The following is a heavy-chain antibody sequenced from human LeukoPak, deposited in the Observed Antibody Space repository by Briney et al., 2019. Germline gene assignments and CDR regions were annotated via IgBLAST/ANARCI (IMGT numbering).Heavy chain of an antibody. D-gene: IGHD5-18*01. V-gene: IGHV1-2*02. CDR3: ARNLDSPGSQLWLLNNWFDP. CDR2: INPHSGGT. Sequence: GASVKVSCKSSGYTFIDYYIHWVRQAPGQGLQWMGWINPHSGGTKYAQKFQGRVTMTRDTSISTAYMELSRLKSDDTAVYYCARNLDSPGSQLWLLNNWFDPWGQGTLVTVSS. J-gene: IGHJ5*02. CDR1: GYTFIDYY.